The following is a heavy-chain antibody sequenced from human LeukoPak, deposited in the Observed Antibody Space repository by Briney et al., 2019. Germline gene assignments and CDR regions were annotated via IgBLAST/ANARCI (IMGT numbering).Heavy chain of an antibody. V-gene: IGHV3-49*04. Sequence: GGSLRLSCTASGFSFGDYGLSWVRQAPGKWLEWIGFIRRKANDGTTEYAASVKGRFTISRDDSKAIAYLQMNGLQTEDTALYYCTRADGDYDHRFFDYWGQGTQVIVSS. D-gene: IGHD4-17*01. J-gene: IGHJ4*02. CDR2: IRRKANDGTT. CDR3: TRADGDYDHRFFDY. CDR1: GFSFGDYG.